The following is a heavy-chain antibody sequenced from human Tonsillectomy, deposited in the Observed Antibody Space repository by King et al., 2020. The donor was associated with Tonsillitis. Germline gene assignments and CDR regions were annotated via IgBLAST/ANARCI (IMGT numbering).Heavy chain of an antibody. CDR1: DASISGGSYY. CDR3: ARSGYSSGYQDF. V-gene: IGHV4-61*02. D-gene: IGHD6-19*01. Sequence: VQLQESGPGLVKPSQTLSLTCTVSDASISGGSYYWSWIRQPAGKGLEWIGRIYTSGNTNYNPSFKSRVTISIDTSQTQFSLMLSSVTVADTAGYYCARSGYSSGYQDFWGQGTLVTVSS. CDR2: IYTSGNT. J-gene: IGHJ4*02.